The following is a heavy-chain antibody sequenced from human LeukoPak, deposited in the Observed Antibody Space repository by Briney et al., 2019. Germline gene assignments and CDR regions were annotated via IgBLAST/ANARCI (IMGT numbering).Heavy chain of an antibody. D-gene: IGHD6-13*01. CDR1: GFTLSVYT. CDR2: ISRSGTYT. Sequence: GGSLRLSCAASGFTLSVYTMNWVRQAPGKGLEWVSSISRSGTYTFYADSVEGRFTISRDSAENSLFLQMNSLRAEDTAVYYCARDPRASTAAAGWFDPWGQGALVIVSS. CDR3: ARDPRASTAAAGWFDP. J-gene: IGHJ5*02. V-gene: IGHV3-21*01.